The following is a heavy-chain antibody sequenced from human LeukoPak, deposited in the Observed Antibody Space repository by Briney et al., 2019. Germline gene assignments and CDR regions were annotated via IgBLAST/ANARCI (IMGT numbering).Heavy chain of an antibody. D-gene: IGHD2-15*01. CDR2: ISSSGSTI. J-gene: IGHJ4*02. Sequence: GGSLRLSCAASGFTFSSYEMNWVRQAPGKGLEWVSYISSSGSTIYYADSVKGRFTISRDNAKNSLYLQMNSLRAEDTAVYYCAREGYCSGGSCYGDQDYWGQGTLVTVSS. V-gene: IGHV3-48*03. CDR1: GFTFSSYE. CDR3: AREGYCSGGSCYGDQDY.